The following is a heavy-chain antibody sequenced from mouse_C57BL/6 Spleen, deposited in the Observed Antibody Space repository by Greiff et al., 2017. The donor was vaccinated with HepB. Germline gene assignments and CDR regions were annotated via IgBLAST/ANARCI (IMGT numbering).Heavy chain of an antibody. CDR2: IDPENGDT. CDR3: TPGYSFDS. V-gene: IGHV14-4*01. CDR1: GFNIKDDY. Sequence: EVQLQQSGAELVRPGASVKLSCTASGFNIKDDYMHWVKQRPEQGLEWIGWIDPENGDTEYASKFQGKATITADTSSNTAYLQLSSLTSEDTAVYYCTPGYSFDSWGQGATLTVSS. J-gene: IGHJ2*01.